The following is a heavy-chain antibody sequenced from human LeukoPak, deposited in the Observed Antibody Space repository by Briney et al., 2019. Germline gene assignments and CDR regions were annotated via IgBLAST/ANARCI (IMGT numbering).Heavy chain of an antibody. CDR3: ARSQTSYSPFDY. CDR2: ISCSSSYI. D-gene: IGHD1-26*01. J-gene: IGHJ4*02. V-gene: IGHV3-21*01. Sequence: SISCSSSYIYYADSVKGRFTISRDNAKNSLYLQMNSLRAEDTAVYYCARSQTSYSPFDYWGQGTLVTVSS.